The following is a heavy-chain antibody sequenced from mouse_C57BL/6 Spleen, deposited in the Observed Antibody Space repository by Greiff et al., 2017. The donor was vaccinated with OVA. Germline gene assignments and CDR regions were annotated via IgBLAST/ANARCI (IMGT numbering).Heavy chain of an antibody. V-gene: IGHV1-42*01. J-gene: IGHJ4*01. CDR1: GYSFTGYY. CDR2: INPSTGGT. Sequence: EVQLQQSGPELVKPGASVKISCKASGYSFTGYYMNWVKQSPEKSLEWIGEINPSTGGTTYNQKFKAKATLTVDKSSSTAYMQLKSLTSEDSAVYYCARRITTVVVDAMDYWGQGTSVTVSS. D-gene: IGHD1-1*01. CDR3: ARRITTVVVDAMDY.